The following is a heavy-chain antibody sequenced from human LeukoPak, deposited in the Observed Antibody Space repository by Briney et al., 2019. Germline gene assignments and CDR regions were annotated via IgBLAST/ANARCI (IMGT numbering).Heavy chain of an antibody. Sequence: SETLSLTCTVSGGSISSYYWSWIRQPPGKGLEWIGYIYYSGSTNYNPSLKSRVTISVDTSKNQFSLKLSSVTAADTAVYYCAKGRYYYDSSGYFDYWGQGTLVTVSS. CDR2: IYYSGST. D-gene: IGHD3-22*01. CDR1: GGSISSYY. V-gene: IGHV4-59*01. J-gene: IGHJ4*02. CDR3: AKGRYYYDSSGYFDY.